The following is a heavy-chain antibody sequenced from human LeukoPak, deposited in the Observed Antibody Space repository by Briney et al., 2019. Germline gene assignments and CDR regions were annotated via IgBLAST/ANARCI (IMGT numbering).Heavy chain of an antibody. CDR2: IRYDGSKK. CDR3: AKVGLVVVITNYFDY. V-gene: IGHV3-30*02. Sequence: PGGSLRLSCAASGFTFSSYGMHWVRQAPGKGLEWVAFIRYDGSKKYYADSVKGRFTISRDNSKNTLYLQMNSLRAEDTAVYYCAKVGLVVVITNYFDYWGQGTLVTVSS. D-gene: IGHD3-22*01. J-gene: IGHJ4*02. CDR1: GFTFSSYG.